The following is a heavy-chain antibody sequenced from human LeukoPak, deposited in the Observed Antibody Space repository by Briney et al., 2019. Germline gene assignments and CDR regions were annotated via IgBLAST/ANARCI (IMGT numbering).Heavy chain of an antibody. Sequence: PSETLSLTCTVSGASMSDYYWSWIRQPPGKGLEWIEYIYYTGSTNYNPSLKSRVTMSVDTSKNQISLKLSSVTAADSAVYYCVRRVRYFGQNDYWGQGTLVTVSS. CDR1: GASMSDYY. CDR3: VRRVRYFGQNDY. J-gene: IGHJ4*02. CDR2: IYYTGST. V-gene: IGHV4-59*08. D-gene: IGHD3-9*01.